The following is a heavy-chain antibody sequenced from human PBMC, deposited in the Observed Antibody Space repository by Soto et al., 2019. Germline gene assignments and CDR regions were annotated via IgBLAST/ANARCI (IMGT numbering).Heavy chain of an antibody. V-gene: IGHV4-59*01. CDR3: ARDLDCSGGSCYPGRWFDP. J-gene: IGHJ5*02. CDR1: GGSISSYY. Sequence: SETLSLTCTVSGGSISSYYWSWIRQPPGKGLEWIGYIYYSGSTNYNPSLKSRVTISVDTSKNQFSLKLSSVTAADTAVYYCARDLDCSGGSCYPGRWFDPWGQGTLVTVSS. D-gene: IGHD2-15*01. CDR2: IYYSGST.